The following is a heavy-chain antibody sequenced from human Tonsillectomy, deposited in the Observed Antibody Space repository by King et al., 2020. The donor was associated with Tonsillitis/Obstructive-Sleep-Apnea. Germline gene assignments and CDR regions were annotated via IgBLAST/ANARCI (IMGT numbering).Heavy chain of an antibody. J-gene: IGHJ5*01. D-gene: IGHD3-3*01. Sequence: QLVKSGGGLVQPGGSLRLSCAASGFTFSSYSMNWVRQAPGKGLEWVSYISSSSSTIYYADSVKGRFTISRDNAKNSLYLQMNSLRDEDTAVYYCARGRRDRFTIFGVVIIAVWFDSWGQGTLVTVSS. CDR3: ARGRRDRFTIFGVVIIAVWFDS. CDR1: GFTFSSYS. CDR2: ISSSSSTI. V-gene: IGHV3-48*02.